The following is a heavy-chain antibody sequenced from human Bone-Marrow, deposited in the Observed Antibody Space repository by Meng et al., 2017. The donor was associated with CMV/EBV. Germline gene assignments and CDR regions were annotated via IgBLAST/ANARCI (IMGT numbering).Heavy chain of an antibody. V-gene: IGHV2-5*01. D-gene: IGHD2-2*01. J-gene: IGHJ4*02. CDR2: IYWNDDK. CDR1: LRTSGVG. CDR3: AHIRVYCSSTSCTYYFDY. Sequence: LRTSGVGVGLIRQPPRKALEWLALIYWNDDKRHSPSLKSRLTITKDTSKNQVVLTMTNMDPVDTATYYCAHIRVYCSSTSCTYYFDYWGQGTLVTVSS.